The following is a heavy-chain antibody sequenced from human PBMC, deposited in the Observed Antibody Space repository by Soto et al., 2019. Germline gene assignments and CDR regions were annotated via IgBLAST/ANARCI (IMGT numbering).Heavy chain of an antibody. Sequence: QVQLQESGPGLVKPSQTLSLTCTVSGVSISSGGYYWSWIRQHPGKGLEWIGYIYYSGSTYYNPSLKSRVTISVDTSKNQFSLKLSSVTAADTAVYYCAREAAGILNWFDPWGQGTLVTVSS. V-gene: IGHV4-31*03. CDR1: GVSISSGGYY. J-gene: IGHJ5*02. CDR2: IYYSGST. D-gene: IGHD6-25*01. CDR3: AREAAGILNWFDP.